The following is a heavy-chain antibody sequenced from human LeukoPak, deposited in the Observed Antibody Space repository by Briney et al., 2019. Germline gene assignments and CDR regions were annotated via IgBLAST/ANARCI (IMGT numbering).Heavy chain of an antibody. J-gene: IGHJ6*03. V-gene: IGHV1-69*05. Sequence: ASVKVSCKASGGIFSSYAISWVRQAPGQGLEWMGGIIPIFGTANYAQKFQGRVTITTDESTSTAYMELSSLRSEDTAVYYCARNRVVVTAPSSYYYYMDVWGKGTTVTVSS. D-gene: IGHD2-21*02. CDR1: GGIFSSYA. CDR2: IIPIFGTA. CDR3: ARNRVVVTAPSSYYYYMDV.